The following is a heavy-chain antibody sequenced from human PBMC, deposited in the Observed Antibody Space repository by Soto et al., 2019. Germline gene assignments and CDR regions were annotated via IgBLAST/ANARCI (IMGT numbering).Heavy chain of an antibody. J-gene: IGHJ4*02. CDR3: AKVVQYAGQWAVPTDY. CDR1: GFTFSSYA. Sequence: EVQLLESGGGLVQPGGSLRLSCAASGFTFSSYAMSWVRQAPGKGLEWVSAISGSGGSTYYADSVKGRFTISRDNPMNRLYQQIDGLRDEDTAVYYCAKVVQYAGQWAVPTDYLGQGTLVTVSS. D-gene: IGHD6-19*01. CDR2: ISGSGGST. V-gene: IGHV3-23*01.